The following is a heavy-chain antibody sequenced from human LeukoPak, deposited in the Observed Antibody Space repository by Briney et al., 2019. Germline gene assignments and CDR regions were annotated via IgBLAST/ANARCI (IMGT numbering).Heavy chain of an antibody. J-gene: IGHJ4*01. CDR1: GFAITTYW. CDR3: ASGRHDFVH. D-gene: IGHD2-21*02. CDR2: INLDGTEV. V-gene: IGHV3-7*01. Sequence: GGSLRLSCSASGFAITTYWMTWVRQAPGKGLEWVANINLDGTEVHYVDSLKDRFTISRDNAGNSLYLQMNSLRAEDTAVYYCASGRHDFVHWGHGTLVTVSS.